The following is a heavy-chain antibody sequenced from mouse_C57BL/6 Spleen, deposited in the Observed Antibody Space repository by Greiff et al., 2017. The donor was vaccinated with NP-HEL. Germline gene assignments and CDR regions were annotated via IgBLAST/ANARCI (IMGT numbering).Heavy chain of an antibody. CDR1: GYTFTSYW. CDR3: ARSLYYGNPWFAY. D-gene: IGHD2-1*01. CDR2: IDPSDSET. Sequence: QVQLQQSGAELVRPGSSVKLSCKASGYTFTSYWMHWVKQRPIQGLEWIGNIDPSDSETHYNQKFKDKATLTVDKSSSTAYMQLSSLTSEDSAVYYCARSLYYGNPWFAYWGQGTLVTVSA. V-gene: IGHV1-52*01. J-gene: IGHJ3*01.